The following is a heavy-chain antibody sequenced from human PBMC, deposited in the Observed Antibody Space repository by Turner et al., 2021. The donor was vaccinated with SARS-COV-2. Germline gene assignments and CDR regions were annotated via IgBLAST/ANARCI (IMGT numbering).Heavy chain of an antibody. Sequence: QVQLVQSAAEGKKPGASVTVSCTASGYTFTGYYMHWVRQAPGQWLEWMGWSNTNSGGTNYAQKFNGRVTMTRETSISTAYMGLGSLRSDDTAVYYCERDDTVDTAMVTGFDPWGQGTLVTVSS. CDR2: SNTNSGGT. J-gene: IGHJ5*02. D-gene: IGHD5-18*01. CDR1: GYTFTGYY. V-gene: IGHV1-2*02. CDR3: ERDDTVDTAMVTGFDP.